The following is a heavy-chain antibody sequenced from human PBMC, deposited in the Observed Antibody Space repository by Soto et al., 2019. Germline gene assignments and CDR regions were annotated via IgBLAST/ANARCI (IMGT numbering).Heavy chain of an antibody. Sequence: SETLSLTCTVSGGCISRGGYYWSWIRQHPGKGLEWIGYIYYSGSTYYNPSLKSRVTISVDTSKNQFSLKLSSVTAADTAVYYCARDLQYSRLFYGMDVWGQGTTVTVSS. CDR1: GGCISRGGYY. CDR2: IYYSGST. CDR3: ARDLQYSRLFYGMDV. D-gene: IGHD6-13*01. V-gene: IGHV4-31*03. J-gene: IGHJ6*02.